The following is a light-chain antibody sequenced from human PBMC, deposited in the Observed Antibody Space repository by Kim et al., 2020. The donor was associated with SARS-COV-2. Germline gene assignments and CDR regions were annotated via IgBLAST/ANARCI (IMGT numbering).Light chain of an antibody. V-gene: IGKV3-11*01. CDR1: QSISSL. J-gene: IGKJ5*01. CDR3: QQSSARVT. Sequence: SSARRATATRSGRESQSISSLVAWYQQKPGQTTRLLSYDATTRATGIPARFSGSGSGTDFTLTISRLEAEDFVVYYCQQSSARVTFGQGTRLEIK. CDR2: DAT.